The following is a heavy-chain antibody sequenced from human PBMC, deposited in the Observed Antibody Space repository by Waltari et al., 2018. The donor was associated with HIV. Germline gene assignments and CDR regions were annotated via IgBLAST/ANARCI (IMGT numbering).Heavy chain of an antibody. CDR1: GGSFSGYY. V-gene: IGHV4-34*01. CDR3: ARHSAVARNGWFDP. CDR2: INHSGST. D-gene: IGHD6-19*01. J-gene: IGHJ5*02. Sequence: QVQLQQWGAGLLKPSETLSLTCAVYGGSFSGYYWSWLRPPPGKGLEWIGEINHSGSTNYNPSLKSRVTISVDTSKNQFSLKLSSVTAADTAVYYCARHSAVARNGWFDPWGQGTLVTVSS.